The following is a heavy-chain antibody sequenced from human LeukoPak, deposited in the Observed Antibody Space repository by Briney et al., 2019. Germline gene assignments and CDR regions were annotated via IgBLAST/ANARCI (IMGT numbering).Heavy chain of an antibody. D-gene: IGHD6-13*01. Sequence: PSETLSLTCTVSGGSISSSSYYWGWIRQPPGKGLEWIGSIYYSGSTYYNPSLKSRVTISVDTSKNQFSLKLSSVTAADTAVYYCARVIAAAGTDFDYWAREPWSPSPQ. J-gene: IGHJ4*02. CDR3: ARVIAAAGTDFDY. CDR2: IYYSGST. CDR1: GGSISSSSYY. V-gene: IGHV4-39*07.